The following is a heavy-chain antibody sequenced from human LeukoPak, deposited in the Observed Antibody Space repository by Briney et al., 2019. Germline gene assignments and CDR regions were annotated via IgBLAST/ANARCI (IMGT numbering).Heavy chain of an antibody. V-gene: IGHV1-2*02. CDR3: GSSASSSWYGHYCGMDV. CDR2: INPNRGGT. Sequence: ASVKVSCKASGYIFTGYYMHWVRQAPGRGLEGMGWINPNRGGTNYPQKFQGRVAMPRDTSISTAYMDLSRLRSDDTAVYYCGSSASSSWYGHYCGMDVWGQGTTVTVSS. CDR1: GYIFTGYY. J-gene: IGHJ6*02. D-gene: IGHD6-13*01.